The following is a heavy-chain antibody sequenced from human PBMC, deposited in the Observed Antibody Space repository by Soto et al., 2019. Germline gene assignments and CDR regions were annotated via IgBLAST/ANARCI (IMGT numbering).Heavy chain of an antibody. CDR3: ARANYYDSSGSYGMDV. CDR1: GFTFSSYG. V-gene: IGHV3-33*01. J-gene: IGHJ6*02. CDR2: IWYDGSNK. D-gene: IGHD3-22*01. Sequence: QVQLVESGGGVVQPGRSLRLSCAASGFTFSSYGMHWVRQAPGKGLEWVAVIWYDGSNKYYADSVKGRFTISRDNSKNTLNLQMNSLRAEDTAVYYCARANYYDSSGSYGMDVWGQGTTVTVSS.